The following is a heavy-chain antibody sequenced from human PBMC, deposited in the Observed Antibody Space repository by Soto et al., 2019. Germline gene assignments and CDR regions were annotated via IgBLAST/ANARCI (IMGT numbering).Heavy chain of an antibody. Sequence: GGSLRLSCSASGFTFSSYAMHWVRQAPGKGLEYVSAISSNGGSTYYADSVKGRFTISRDNSKNTLYLQMSSLRAEDTAVYYCVKGGWGGDDISSYYYYGMDVWGQGTTVTVSS. D-gene: IGHD3-9*01. CDR3: VKGGWGGDDISSYYYYGMDV. CDR1: GFTFSSYA. V-gene: IGHV3-64D*08. CDR2: ISSNGGST. J-gene: IGHJ6*02.